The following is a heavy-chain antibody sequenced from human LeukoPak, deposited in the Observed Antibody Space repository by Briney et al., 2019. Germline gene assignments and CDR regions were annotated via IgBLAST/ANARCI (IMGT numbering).Heavy chain of an antibody. D-gene: IGHD4-17*01. CDR2: VFYSGRT. J-gene: IGHJ4*02. CDR3: ARTRGVPYGDYLNDY. CDR1: GGSISSYY. Sequence: SETLSLTCTVSGGSISSYYWSWIRQPPGKGLEWVGYVFYSGRTDHNPSLKSRLTISVDTSKNQFSLKLSSVTAADTAVYYCARTRGVPYGDYLNDYWGQGTLVTVSS. V-gene: IGHV4-59*01.